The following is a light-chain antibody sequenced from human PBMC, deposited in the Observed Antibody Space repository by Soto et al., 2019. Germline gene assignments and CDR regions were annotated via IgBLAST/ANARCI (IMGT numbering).Light chain of an antibody. V-gene: IGKV3-20*01. CDR1: QSVTSSH. Sequence: EIVLTQSPDTVSLSPGERATLSCRASQSVTSSHLAWYQQKPGQAPRLLIYGASSRATGIPDRFSGSGSGTDFTLTISRLEPEDFAVYYCQQYASSQFGQGTKVDI. CDR3: QQYASSQ. CDR2: GAS. J-gene: IGKJ1*01.